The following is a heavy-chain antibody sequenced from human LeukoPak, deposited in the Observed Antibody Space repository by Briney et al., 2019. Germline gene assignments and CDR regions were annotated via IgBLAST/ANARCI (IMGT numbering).Heavy chain of an antibody. Sequence: GASVKVSCKASGYTFTSYGISWVRQAPGQGLEWMGWISAYNGNTNYAQKLQGRVTMTTDTSTSTAYMELRSLRSDDTAVYYCASIIAAAGRGYNVFDIWAKGTMVTVSS. CDR1: GYTFTSYG. J-gene: IGHJ3*02. CDR2: ISAYNGNT. CDR3: ASIIAAAGRGYNVFDI. D-gene: IGHD6-13*01. V-gene: IGHV1-18*01.